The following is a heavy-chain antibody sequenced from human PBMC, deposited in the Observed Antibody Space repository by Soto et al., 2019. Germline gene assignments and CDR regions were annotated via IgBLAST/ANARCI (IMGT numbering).Heavy chain of an antibody. V-gene: IGHV1-18*01. CDR3: VRLIGNSWLDF. CDR2: ISAYNGNT. Sequence: ASVKVSCKASGYTFTSYGISWVRQAPGQGLEWMGWISAYNGNTNYAQKFQGRVTMTRDTSTSTVYMELSSLRSEDTAVYYCVRLIGNSWLDFWGQGTLVTVSS. CDR1: GYTFTSYG. D-gene: IGHD1-26*01. J-gene: IGHJ5*01.